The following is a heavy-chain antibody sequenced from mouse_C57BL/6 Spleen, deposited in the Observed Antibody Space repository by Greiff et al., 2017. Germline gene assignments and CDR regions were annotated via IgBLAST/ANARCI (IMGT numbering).Heavy chain of an antibody. CDR2: ILPGSGST. J-gene: IGHJ4*01. V-gene: IGHV1-9*01. Sequence: QVQLKESGAELMKPGASVKLSCKATGYTFTGYWIEWVKQRPGHGLEWIGEILPGSGSTNYNEKFKGKATVTADKSSNTAYLQLSSLTTEDTAIYYCARRIYYDYDGGAMDYWGQGTSVTVSS. CDR3: ARRIYYDYDGGAMDY. CDR1: GYTFTGYW. D-gene: IGHD2-4*01.